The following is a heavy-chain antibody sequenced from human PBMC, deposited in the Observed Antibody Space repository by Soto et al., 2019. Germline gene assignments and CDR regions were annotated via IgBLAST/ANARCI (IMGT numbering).Heavy chain of an antibody. D-gene: IGHD5-12*01. CDR3: ARNLQYSGYDRLSGVDV. CDR1: GFTFSRYA. CDR2: ISYDGSNK. J-gene: IGHJ6*02. V-gene: IGHV3-30-3*01. Sequence: QVQLVESGGGVVQPGRSLRLSCADSGFTFSRYAMHWVRQAPGKGLEWVAVISYDGSNKDYADSVKGRFTISRDNSKNTLYLQMNSLRAEDTAVYYCARNLQYSGYDRLSGVDVWGQGTTVTVSS.